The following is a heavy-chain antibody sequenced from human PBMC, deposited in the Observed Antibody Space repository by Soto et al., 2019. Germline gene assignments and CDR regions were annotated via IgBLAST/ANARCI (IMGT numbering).Heavy chain of an antibody. J-gene: IGHJ5*02. D-gene: IGHD6-6*01. CDR2: IIPIFCTA. CDR1: RVTFSSYA. CDR3: ASQGGALYSSSSFWFDP. V-gene: IGHV1-69*13. Sequence: VKVCCKASRVTFSSYASGRVRQGSGQGLEWMGGIIPIFCTANYAQKFQGRVTITADESTSTAYMELSSLRSEDPAVYYCASQGGALYSSSSFWFDPWGQGTLVSV.